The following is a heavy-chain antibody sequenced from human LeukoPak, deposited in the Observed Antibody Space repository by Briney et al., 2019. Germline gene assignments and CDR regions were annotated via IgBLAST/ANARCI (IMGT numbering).Heavy chain of an antibody. CDR2: IIGSSGST. CDR1: GFSFNNYA. Sequence: GGSLRLSCVASGFSFNNYAMNWVRQAPGKGLEWVSLIIGSSGSTFYADSVRGRFTISRDNSKNTLYLQMNSLRAEDTAVYYCAKGPGIAGAGALHWFDPWGQGTLVTVSS. J-gene: IGHJ5*02. V-gene: IGHV3-23*01. CDR3: AKGPGIAGAGALHWFDP. D-gene: IGHD6-19*01.